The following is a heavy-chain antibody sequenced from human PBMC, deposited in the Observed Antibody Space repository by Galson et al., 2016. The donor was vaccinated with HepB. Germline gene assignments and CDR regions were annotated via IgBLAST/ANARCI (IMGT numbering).Heavy chain of an antibody. Sequence: SLRLSCAAAGFTFDDYYMTWIRQAPGKGLEWISYISYSGGTIYSTDSLKGRFTTSRDNAKNSVFLHMNNLRAEDTAVYYCARGERVNHFNEDGYHDYGLDGWGQGTTVTVSS. CDR3: ARGERVNHFNEDGYHDYGLDG. CDR1: GFTFDDYY. V-gene: IGHV3-11*01. CDR2: ISYSGGTI. D-gene: IGHD3-3*01. J-gene: IGHJ6*02.